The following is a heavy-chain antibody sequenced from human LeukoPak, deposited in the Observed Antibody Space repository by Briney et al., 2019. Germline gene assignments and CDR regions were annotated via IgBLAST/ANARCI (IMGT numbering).Heavy chain of an antibody. CDR2: VYYSGST. CDR1: GDSITSYY. D-gene: IGHD6-13*01. CDR3: ARKGSNWSTQFDY. Sequence: PSETLSLTCTVSGDSITSYYWSWSRQPPGKGLEWIGYVYYSGSTSYNPSLKSRVTISVDTSKKQFSLRLSSVTAADTALYYCARKGSNWSTQFDYWGQGTLVTVSS. J-gene: IGHJ4*02. V-gene: IGHV4-59*08.